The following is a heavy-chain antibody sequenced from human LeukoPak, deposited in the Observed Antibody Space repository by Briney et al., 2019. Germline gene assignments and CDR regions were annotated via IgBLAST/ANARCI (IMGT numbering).Heavy chain of an antibody. CDR3: ARDSAGYDPFDY. J-gene: IGHJ4*02. CDR1: GVSVSSNRYY. Sequence: PSETLSLTCSVSGVSVSSNRYYWSWIRQPPGRGLEWIGYIYYSGSANYNPSLKSRVTISVDMSKNQFSLKLSSVTAADTAVYYCARDSAGYDPFDYWGQGTLVTVSS. CDR2: IYYSGSA. V-gene: IGHV4-61*01. D-gene: IGHD5-12*01.